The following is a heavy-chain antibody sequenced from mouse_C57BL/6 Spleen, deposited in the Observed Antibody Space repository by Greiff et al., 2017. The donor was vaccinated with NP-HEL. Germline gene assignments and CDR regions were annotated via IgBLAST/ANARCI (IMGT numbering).Heavy chain of an antibody. CDR3: ARYYGSYPYYSAVDY. V-gene: IGHV1-80*01. D-gene: IGHD2-1*01. Sequence: QVQLQQSGAELVKPGASVKISCKASGYAFSSYWMNWVKQRPGKGLEWIGQIYPGDGDTNYNGKFKGKATLTADRSSSTAYMQLSSLTSEDSAVYFCARYYGSYPYYSAVDYWGQGTSVTVSS. J-gene: IGHJ4*01. CDR1: GYAFSSYW. CDR2: IYPGDGDT.